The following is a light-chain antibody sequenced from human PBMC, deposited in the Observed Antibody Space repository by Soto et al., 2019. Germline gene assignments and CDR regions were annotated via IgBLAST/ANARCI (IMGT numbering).Light chain of an antibody. Sequence: EIVMTQSQATLSVSPGERATLSCRASQRVSSKLAWFQQQPGRAPRLLIYATSASATGIPARFSGSGSGTEFTLTISSLQSEEFAVYYCQQYSEWPLTFGGGTRVEIK. CDR3: QQYSEWPLT. J-gene: IGKJ4*01. CDR1: QRVSSK. CDR2: ATS. V-gene: IGKV3-15*01.